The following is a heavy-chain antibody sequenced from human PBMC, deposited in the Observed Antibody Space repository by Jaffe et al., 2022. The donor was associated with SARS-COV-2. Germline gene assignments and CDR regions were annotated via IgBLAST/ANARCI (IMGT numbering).Heavy chain of an antibody. V-gene: IGHV4-59*01. Sequence: QVQLQESGPGLVKPSETLSLICTVSGGSISHYYWSWIRQPPGKGLEWIGYIYHRGSTKYNPSLKRQVTISVDTSKNQISLRLTSVTAADTAVYYCVRGVAPYSGYDRGDYWGQGTLVTVSS. J-gene: IGHJ4*02. CDR3: VRGVAPYSGYDRGDY. CDR2: IYHRGST. CDR1: GGSISHYY. D-gene: IGHD5-12*01.